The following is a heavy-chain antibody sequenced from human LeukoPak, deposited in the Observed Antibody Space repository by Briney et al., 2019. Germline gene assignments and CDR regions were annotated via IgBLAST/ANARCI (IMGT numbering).Heavy chain of an antibody. D-gene: IGHD6-13*01. Sequence: SETLSLTCAVSGGSISSNSYYWGWIRQPPGKGLEWIGEIDHGGSTNYYPSLKSRVTISVDTSQTQLSLKLSSVTAADTAVYYCARGFTAAAAFDYWGQGILVTVSS. CDR2: IDHGGST. V-gene: IGHV4-39*07. J-gene: IGHJ4*02. CDR3: ARGFTAAAAFDY. CDR1: GGSISSNSYY.